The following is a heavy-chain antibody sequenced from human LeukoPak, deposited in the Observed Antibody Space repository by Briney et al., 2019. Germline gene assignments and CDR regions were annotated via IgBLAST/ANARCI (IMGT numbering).Heavy chain of an antibody. V-gene: IGHV1-2*02. CDR2: INPNSGDT. Sequence: ASVKVSCKASGYTFTDYYMHWVRQAPGQGLEWMGWINPNSGDTNYAQKFQGRVTMTRDTSITTAYMELSRLISDDTAVYYCARDLVSSGWEGGRYYYGMDVWGQGTTVTVSS. D-gene: IGHD6-19*01. J-gene: IGHJ6*02. CDR3: ARDLVSSGWEGGRYYYGMDV. CDR1: GYTFTDYY.